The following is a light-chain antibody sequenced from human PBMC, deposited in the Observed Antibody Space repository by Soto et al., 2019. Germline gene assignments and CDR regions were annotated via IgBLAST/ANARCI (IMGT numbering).Light chain of an antibody. CDR3: QQYSGTFLT. CDR2: RTS. Sequence: IQMIQSPSPLSASLRDTVTITCRASQGVSVYLAWYQHKPGKAPKVLIHRTSTLESGVPSRFSGSGSGTEFTLTISDLEPDDFATDYCQQYSGTFLTFGGGTKV. CDR1: QGVSVY. V-gene: IGKV1-5*03. J-gene: IGKJ4*01.